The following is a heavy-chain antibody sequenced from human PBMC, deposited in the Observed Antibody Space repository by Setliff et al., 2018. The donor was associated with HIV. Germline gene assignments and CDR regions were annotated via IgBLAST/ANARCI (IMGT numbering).Heavy chain of an antibody. D-gene: IGHD6-6*01. V-gene: IGHV4-34*01. CDR2: INHSGST. CDR3: TRARSLITVRRSFDY. Sequence: PSETLSLTCAVYGGSFSDHYWSWIRQPPGKGLEWIGEINHSGSTNYNSSLKSRVTISVDTSKNQFSLKLNSVTAADTAVYYCTRARSLITVRRSFDYWGQGTLVTVSS. CDR1: GGSFSDHY. J-gene: IGHJ4*02.